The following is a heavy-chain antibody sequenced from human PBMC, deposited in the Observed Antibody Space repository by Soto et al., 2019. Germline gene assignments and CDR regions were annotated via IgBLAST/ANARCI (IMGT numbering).Heavy chain of an antibody. CDR2: IIPILGIA. J-gene: IGHJ1*01. CDR1: GGTFSSYT. D-gene: IGHD4-17*01. CDR3: ARVDGKDYGGNRGYFQH. Sequence: VQLVQSGAEVKKPGSSVKVSCKASGGTFSSYTISWVRQAPGQGLEWMGRIIPILGIANYAQKFQGRVTITADKSTSTAYMELSSLRSEDTAVYYCARVDGKDYGGNRGYFQHWGQGTLVTVSS. V-gene: IGHV1-69*02.